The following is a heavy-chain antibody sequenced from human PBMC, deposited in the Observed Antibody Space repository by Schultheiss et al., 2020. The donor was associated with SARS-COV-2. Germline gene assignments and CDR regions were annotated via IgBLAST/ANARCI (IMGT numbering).Heavy chain of an antibody. CDR2: ISSSSSYI. CDR1: GGSISSSNW. D-gene: IGHD3-10*01. V-gene: IGHV3-21*01. CDR3: AREGPLYLDY. Sequence: GGSLRLSCAVSGGSISSSNWWSWVRQAPGKGLEWVSSISSSSSYIYYADSVKGRFTISRENAKNSLYLQMNSLRAEDTAVYYCAREGPLYLDYWGQGTLVTVSS. J-gene: IGHJ4*02.